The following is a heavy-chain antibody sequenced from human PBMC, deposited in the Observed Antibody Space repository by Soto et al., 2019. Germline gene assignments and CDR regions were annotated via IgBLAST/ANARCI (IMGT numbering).Heavy chain of an antibody. CDR3: VRDSGAKLSSS. J-gene: IGHJ4*02. D-gene: IGHD6-13*01. CDR1: GGTFSSYR. CDR2: IVPIYRTA. Sequence: SVKVSCKASGGTFSSYRINWVRQAPGQGLEWVGGIVPIYRTADYAQKFQGRVTITADESPRTSYMELRSLKSQDTAVYYCVRDSGAKLSSSWGQGTLVTLSS. V-gene: IGHV1-69*13.